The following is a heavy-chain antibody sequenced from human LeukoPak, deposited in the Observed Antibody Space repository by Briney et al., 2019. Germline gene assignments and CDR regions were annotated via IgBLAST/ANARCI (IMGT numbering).Heavy chain of an antibody. Sequence: GRSLRVSCAASGFTFDDYAMHWVRRAPGKGLEWVSGISWNSGSIGYADSVKGRFTISRDNAKNSLYLQMNSLRAEDTALYYCAKDMGDYWGQGTLVTVSS. J-gene: IGHJ4*02. CDR2: ISWNSGSI. CDR3: AKDMGDY. CDR1: GFTFDDYA. V-gene: IGHV3-9*01.